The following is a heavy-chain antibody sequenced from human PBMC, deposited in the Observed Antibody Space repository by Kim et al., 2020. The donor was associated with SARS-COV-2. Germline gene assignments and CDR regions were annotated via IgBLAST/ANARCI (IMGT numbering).Heavy chain of an antibody. J-gene: IGHJ4*02. CDR3: ASDLGGVYYDSSGYFLGDY. CDR1: GYTFTSYG. Sequence: ASVKVSCKASGYTFTSYGISWVRQAPGQGLEWMGWISAYNGNTNYAQKLQGRVTMTTDTSTSTAYMELSSLRSDDTAVYYCASDLGGVYYDSSGYFLGDYWGQGSLVTVSS. CDR2: ISAYNGNT. D-gene: IGHD3-22*01. V-gene: IGHV1-18*01.